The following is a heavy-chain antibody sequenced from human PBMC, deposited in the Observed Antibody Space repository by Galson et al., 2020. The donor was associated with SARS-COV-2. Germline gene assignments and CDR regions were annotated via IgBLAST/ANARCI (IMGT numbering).Heavy chain of an antibody. Sequence: SVKVSCKASGGTFSSYAISWVRQAPGQGLEWMGGIIPIFGTANYAQKFQGRVTITADKSTSTAYMELSSLRSEDTAVYYCARGYCSSTSCYQNYGMDVWGQGTTVTVSS. CDR3: ARGYCSSTSCYQNYGMDV. D-gene: IGHD2-2*01. V-gene: IGHV1-69*06. J-gene: IGHJ6*02. CDR1: GGTFSSYA. CDR2: IIPIFGTA.